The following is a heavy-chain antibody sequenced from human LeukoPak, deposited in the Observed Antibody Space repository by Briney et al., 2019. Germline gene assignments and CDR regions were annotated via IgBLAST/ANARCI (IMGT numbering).Heavy chain of an antibody. J-gene: IGHJ4*02. D-gene: IGHD2-2*01. CDR2: IWYDGSKT. CDR1: GFTFTNYG. Sequence: PGGSLRLSCTTSGFTFTNYGINWVRQAPGKGLEWVAAIWYDGSKTSYTDSVKGRFTVSRDISKNTAYLQMNGLKAEDTAVYYCARDDCSTTPCYAYWGQGTLVTVSS. CDR3: ARDDCSTTPCYAY. V-gene: IGHV3-33*01.